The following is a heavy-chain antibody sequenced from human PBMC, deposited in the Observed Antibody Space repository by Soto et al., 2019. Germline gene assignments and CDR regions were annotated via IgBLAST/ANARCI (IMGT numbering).Heavy chain of an antibody. J-gene: IGHJ4*02. CDR1: GGSFSGYY. CDR3: ARGRGRSYRRGYSYGVPFDY. Sequence: SETLSLTCAVYGGSFSGYYWSWIRQPPGKGLEWIGEINHSGSTNYNPSLKSRVTISVDTSKNQFSLKLSSVTAADTAVYYCARGRGRSYRRGYSYGVPFDYWGQGTLVTVSS. CDR2: INHSGST. D-gene: IGHD5-18*01. V-gene: IGHV4-34*01.